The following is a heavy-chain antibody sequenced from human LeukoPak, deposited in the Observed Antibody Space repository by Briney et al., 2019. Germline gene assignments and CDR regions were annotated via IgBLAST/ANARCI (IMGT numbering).Heavy chain of an antibody. Sequence: GGSLRLPCAASGFTFSSYAMSWVRQAPGKGLEWVSAISGSGGSTYYADSVKGRFTISRDNSKNTLYLQMNSLRAEDTAVYYCATNDLGYCSSTSCPDYWGQGTLVTVSS. CDR2: ISGSGGST. CDR3: ATNDLGYCSSTSCPDY. D-gene: IGHD2-2*01. J-gene: IGHJ4*02. V-gene: IGHV3-23*01. CDR1: GFTFSSYA.